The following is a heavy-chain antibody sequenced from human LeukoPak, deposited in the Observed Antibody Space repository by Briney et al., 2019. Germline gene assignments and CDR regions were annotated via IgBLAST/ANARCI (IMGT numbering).Heavy chain of an antibody. CDR1: GGTFISYA. V-gene: IGHV1-69*05. J-gene: IGHJ6*03. CDR2: IIPIFGTA. Sequence: SVKVSCKASGGTFISYAISWVRQAPRQGLEWMGGIIPIFGTANYAQKFQGRVTITTDESTSTAYMELSSLRSEDTAVYYCASSRYCSGGSCYDYMDVWGKGTTVTVSS. CDR3: ASSRYCSGGSCYDYMDV. D-gene: IGHD2-15*01.